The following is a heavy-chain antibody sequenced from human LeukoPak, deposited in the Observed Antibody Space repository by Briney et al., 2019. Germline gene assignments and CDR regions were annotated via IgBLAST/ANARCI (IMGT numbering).Heavy chain of an antibody. J-gene: IGHJ4*02. V-gene: IGHV4-4*02. CDR1: GGSISSTNW. Sequence: SETLSLTCAVSGGSISSTNWWSWLRQPPGKGLEWIGEILHSGSTNYNPSLKSRVYMSVDKSKNHFSLRLSSVTAADTAVYYCATYYESTGCRFDYWGQGALVTVSS. CDR3: ATYYESTGCRFDY. CDR2: ILHSGST. D-gene: IGHD3-22*01.